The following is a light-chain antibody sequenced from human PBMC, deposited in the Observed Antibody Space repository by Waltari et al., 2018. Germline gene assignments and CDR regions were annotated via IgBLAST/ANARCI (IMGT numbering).Light chain of an antibody. CDR2: ENN. CDR1: SSNIGSFF. J-gene: IGLJ3*02. V-gene: IGLV1-40*01. Sequence: QSVVTQPPSVSGAPGQRVTISCTGSSSNIGSFFVQWYQHLPGTAPKLLIYENNRRPSGVSARFSGYQSGTSASLTITGLQSEDEADYDGQSYDSRLSAWVFGGGSRLAVL. CDR3: QSYDSRLSAWV.